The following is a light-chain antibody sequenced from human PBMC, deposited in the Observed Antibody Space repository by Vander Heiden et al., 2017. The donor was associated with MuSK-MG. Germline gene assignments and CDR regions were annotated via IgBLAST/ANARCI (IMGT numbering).Light chain of an antibody. CDR2: GAS. V-gene: IGKV3-15*01. CDR3: QQYKNWPPIT. Sequence: EIVMTQSPATLSVSPGERATLSCRASQSVSSNLAWYQQKPGQAPRLLIYGASTRDTGIPARFSGSGYGTDFTLTISSRQSEDFAVYYCQQYKNWPPITFGQGTLLDIK. CDR1: QSVSSN. J-gene: IGKJ5*01.